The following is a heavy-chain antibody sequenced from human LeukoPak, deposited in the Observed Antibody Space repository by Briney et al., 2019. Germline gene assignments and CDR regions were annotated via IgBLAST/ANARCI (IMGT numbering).Heavy chain of an antibody. CDR3: ARHVHGGYYDGMDV. CDR1: DXGFTNYW. CDR2: IYPDDSDT. J-gene: IGHJ6*02. D-gene: IGHD3-10*01. Sequence: GESLKISCKGSDXGFTNYWIGWVRQMPGKGLEWMGVIYPDDSDTRYSPSFRGHVTISADKSISTAYLQWSSLKASDTAMYYCARHVHGGYYDGMDVWGQGTPVTVSS. V-gene: IGHV5-51*01.